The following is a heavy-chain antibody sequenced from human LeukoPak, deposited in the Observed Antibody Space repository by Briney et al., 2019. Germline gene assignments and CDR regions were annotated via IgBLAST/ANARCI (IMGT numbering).Heavy chain of an antibody. V-gene: IGHV4-4*02. CDR1: GGSISSSNW. D-gene: IGHD3-22*01. J-gene: IGHJ3*02. CDR3: ARAHYYDSTKGAFDI. CDR2: IYHSGST. Sequence: SETLSLTCAVSGGSISSSNWWSWVRQPPGKGLEWIGEIYHSGSTNYNPSLKSRVTISVDKSKNQFSLKLSSVTAADTAVYYCARAHYYDSTKGAFDIWGQGTMVTVSS.